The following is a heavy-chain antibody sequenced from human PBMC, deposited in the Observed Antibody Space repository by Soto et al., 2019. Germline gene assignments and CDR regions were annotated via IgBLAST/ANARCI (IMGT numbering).Heavy chain of an antibody. CDR2: IYYSGST. Sequence: SETLSLTCTVSGGSISSSSYYWGWIRHPPGKELERIGSIYYSGSTYYNQSLKNRVTISVDTSKKQISMKLSSVTAADTTVNYCSRHRYSSGWLITDYYYYGIDVWGQGTTGTVSS. CDR3: SRHRYSSGWLITDYYYYGIDV. J-gene: IGHJ6*02. D-gene: IGHD6-19*01. V-gene: IGHV4-39*01. CDR1: GGSISSSSYY.